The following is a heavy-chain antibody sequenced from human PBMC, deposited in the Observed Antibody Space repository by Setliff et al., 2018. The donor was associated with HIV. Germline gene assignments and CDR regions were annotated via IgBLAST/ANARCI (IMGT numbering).Heavy chain of an antibody. CDR3: ARDALDYYGSGSYFFV. Sequence: PSETLSLTCTVSGGSLINGDYYWSWIRPPPGKGLEWSGYIYYSGSTYYNPSLKSRVTISVDTSKNQFALKLSSVTAADTAVYYCARDALDYYGSGSYFFVCGQGTLVTVS. CDR1: GGSLINGDYY. V-gene: IGHV4-30-4*08. CDR2: IYYSGST. D-gene: IGHD3-10*01. J-gene: IGHJ4*02.